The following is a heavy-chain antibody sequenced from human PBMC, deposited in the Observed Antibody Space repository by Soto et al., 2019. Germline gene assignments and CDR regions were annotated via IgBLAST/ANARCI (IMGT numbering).Heavy chain of an antibody. V-gene: IGHV4-31*03. CDR3: ARADIVVVPAAYFDY. CDR1: GGSISSGGYD. Sequence: SETLSLTCTVSGGSISSGGYDWSWIRQHPGKGLEWIGYIYYSGSTYYNPSLKSRVTISVDTSKNQFSLKLSSVTAADTAVYYCARADIVVVPAAYFDYWGQGTLVTVSS. D-gene: IGHD2-2*01. CDR2: IYYSGST. J-gene: IGHJ4*02.